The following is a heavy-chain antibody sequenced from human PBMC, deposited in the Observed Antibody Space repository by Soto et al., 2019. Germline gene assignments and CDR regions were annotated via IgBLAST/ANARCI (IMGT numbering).Heavy chain of an antibody. D-gene: IGHD6-19*01. V-gene: IGHV6-1*01. J-gene: IGHJ4*02. CDR3: AREFPSYVSSDRYLGY. Sequence: SQTLSLTCAISWDSVSGNSAAWNWIRQSPSRGLEWLGRTYYRSRWYNDYAVSVKSRITVTPDTSKNQFSLHLNSVTPEDTAVYYCAREFPSYVSSDRYLGYWGQGALVTVSS. CDR1: WDSVSGNSAA. CDR2: TYYRSRWYN.